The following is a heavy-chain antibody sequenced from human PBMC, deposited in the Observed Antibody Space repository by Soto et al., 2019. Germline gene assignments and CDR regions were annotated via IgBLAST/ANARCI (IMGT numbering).Heavy chain of an antibody. CDR1: GFSLTTSGVG. J-gene: IGHJ4*02. CDR3: AHRVLRTVFGLVATTAIYFDF. D-gene: IGHD3-3*01. Sequence: QITLNESGPTVVRPTETLTLPCRFSGFSLTTSGVGVGWIRQSPGKAPEWLALIYWDDDKRYSASLKSRLTITKSTSKHQVVLTVSDLDPTDTATYSCAHRVLRTVFGLVATTAIYFDFWGQGTPVAVSS. CDR2: IYWDDDK. V-gene: IGHV2-5*02.